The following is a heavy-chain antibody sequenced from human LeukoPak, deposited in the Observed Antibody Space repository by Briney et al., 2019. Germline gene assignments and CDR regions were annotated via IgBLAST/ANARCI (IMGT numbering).Heavy chain of an antibody. V-gene: IGHV5-51*01. Sequence: GESLKISCKGSGYSFTSYWIGWVRQMPGKGLEWMGIMYPGDSDTRYSPSFQGQVTISADKSINTAYLQWNSLKASDTAIYYCARRAVRGDDFDYWGQGTLVTVSS. CDR2: MYPGDSDT. CDR1: GYSFTSYW. J-gene: IGHJ4*02. CDR3: ARRAVRGDDFDY. D-gene: IGHD3-10*01.